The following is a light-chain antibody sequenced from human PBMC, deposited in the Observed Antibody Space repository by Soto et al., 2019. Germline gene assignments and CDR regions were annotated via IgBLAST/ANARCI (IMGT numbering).Light chain of an antibody. Sequence: AIRMTQSPSSFSASTGDRVTITCRASQGISSYLAWYQQKPGKAPKLLIYAASTLQTGVPSRFSGSGSGTEFTLTISSLQPDDFATYYCQQYNVYSLTFGQGTKVDIK. V-gene: IGKV1-8*01. CDR3: QQYNVYSLT. J-gene: IGKJ1*01. CDR2: AAS. CDR1: QGISSY.